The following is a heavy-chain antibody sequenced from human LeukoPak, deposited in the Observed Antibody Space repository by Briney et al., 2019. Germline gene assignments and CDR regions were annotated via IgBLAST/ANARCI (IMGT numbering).Heavy chain of an antibody. CDR3: ARDSRMTTWYFPRVYYFDY. V-gene: IGHV3-53*01. D-gene: IGHD6-13*01. J-gene: IGHJ4*02. CDR1: GFTVSSSY. Sequence: GGSLRLSCAASGFTVSSSYMSWVRQAPGKGLEWVSVIYSGGSTYYADSVQGRFTISRDSSKNTLFLHMNSLRAEDTAVYYCARDSRMTTWYFPRVYYFDYWGQGTLVTVSS. CDR2: IYSGGST.